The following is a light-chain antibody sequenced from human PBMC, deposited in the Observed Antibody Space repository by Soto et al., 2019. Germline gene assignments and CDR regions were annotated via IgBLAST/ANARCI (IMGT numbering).Light chain of an antibody. J-gene: IGKJ5*01. V-gene: IGKV2-28*01. CDR1: QSLLHSNGFNY. CDR3: MQALQTRYT. Sequence: DIVLTQSPLSLRVTPGEPASISCWSSQSLLHSNGFNYLDWYXKKPGQSQQXLIYLGSNRASGVPDRFSVIVSGTDFTLKISRVEAQDVGVYYCMQALQTRYTFGQGTRLEN. CDR2: LGS.